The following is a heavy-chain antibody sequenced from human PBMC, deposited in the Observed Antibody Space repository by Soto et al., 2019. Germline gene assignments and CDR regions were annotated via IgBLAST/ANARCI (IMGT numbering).Heavy chain of an antibody. CDR1: GYTFTSYD. V-gene: IGHV1-8*01. CDR3: AREHANYALDY. D-gene: IGHD4-4*01. CDR2: MNPNSGNT. J-gene: IGHJ4*02. Sequence: QVQLVQSGAEVKKPGASVKVSCKASGYTFTSYDINWVRQAAGQGLEWMGWMNPNSGNTVYAQKFQGRVTMTRNTSISTAYMELRILRSEDTAVYYCAREHANYALDYWGQGTLVTVSS.